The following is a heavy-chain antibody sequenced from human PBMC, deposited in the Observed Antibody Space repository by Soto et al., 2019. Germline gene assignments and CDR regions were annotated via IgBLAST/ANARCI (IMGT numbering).Heavy chain of an antibody. Sequence: PSETLSLTCIVSGGSINSGGFYWSRIRQHPGKGLEWIGYIHYSGSTNYNPSLKSRVTISVDTSKNQFSLKLSSVTAADTAVYYCASSRAQLVEVGLEGWFDPWGQGTLVTVSS. V-gene: IGHV4-61*08. CDR2: IHYSGST. CDR1: GGSINSGGFY. J-gene: IGHJ5*02. CDR3: ASSRAQLVEVGLEGWFDP. D-gene: IGHD6-6*01.